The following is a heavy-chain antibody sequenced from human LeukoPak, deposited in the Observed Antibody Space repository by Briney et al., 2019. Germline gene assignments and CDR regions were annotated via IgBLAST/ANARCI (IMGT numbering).Heavy chain of an antibody. CDR3: ASAPGPDLDY. CDR1: GYTFIRYS. J-gene: IGHJ4*02. V-gene: IGHV1-18*01. CDR2: ISTYNGDT. Sequence: ASVKVSCKTSGYTFIRYSIGWVRQAPGQGLEWMGWISTYNGDTKYAQKFQDRVTMTTDTSTSTAYLEMRRLRFDDTAVYYCASAPGPDLDYWGQGTLVTVSS.